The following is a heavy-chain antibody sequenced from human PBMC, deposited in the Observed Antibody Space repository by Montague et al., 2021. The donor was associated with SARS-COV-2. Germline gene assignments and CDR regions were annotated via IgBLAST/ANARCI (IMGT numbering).Heavy chain of an antibody. D-gene: IGHD2/OR15-2a*01. CDR2: IFYSGTT. V-gene: IGHV4-39*01. CDR1: GASISSSENS. J-gene: IGHJ4*02. Sequence: SETLSLTCTVSGASISSSENSWGWIRQSPGKGLEWFGSIFYSGTTYFNPSLRSRIAISVDTSKNQFSLKVTSVTAADSARYYCARNMAYWGQGVLVTV. CDR3: ARNMAY.